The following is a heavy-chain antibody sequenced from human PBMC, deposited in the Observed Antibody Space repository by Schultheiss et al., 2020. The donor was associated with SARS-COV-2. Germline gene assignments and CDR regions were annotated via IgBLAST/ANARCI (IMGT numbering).Heavy chain of an antibody. J-gene: IGHJ6*02. CDR2: INHSGST. D-gene: IGHD3-22*01. V-gene: IGHV4-34*08. CDR3: ARLGYNDNSPIFYYFYGLDV. CDR1: GFTFSSYS. Sequence: GSLRLSCAASGFTFSSYSMNWVRQAPGKGLEWIGEINHSGSTNYNPSLKSRVTISVDTSKNQFSLKLSSVTAADTAVYYCARLGYNDNSPIFYYFYGLDVWGQGTTVTVSS.